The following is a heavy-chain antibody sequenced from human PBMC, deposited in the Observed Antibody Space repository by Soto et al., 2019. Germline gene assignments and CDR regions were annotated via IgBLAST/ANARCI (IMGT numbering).Heavy chain of an antibody. V-gene: IGHV3-30-3*01. CDR3: ARDSNQLLSRVRAPV. CDR2: ISYDGSNK. D-gene: IGHD2-2*01. Sequence: QVQLVESGGGVVQPGRSLRLSCAASGFTFSSYAMHWVRQAPGKGLEWVAVISYDGSNKYYADSVKGRFTISRDNSKNILYLQMNSLRAEDTAVYYCARDSNQLLSRVRAPVWGQGTLVIVSS. CDR1: GFTFSSYA. J-gene: IGHJ4*02.